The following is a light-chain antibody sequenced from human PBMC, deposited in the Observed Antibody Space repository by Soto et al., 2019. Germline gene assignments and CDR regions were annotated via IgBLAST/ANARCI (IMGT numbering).Light chain of an antibody. CDR3: CSYGGSFYV. J-gene: IGLJ1*01. CDR2: DVN. Sequence: SVLTQPHSVSGSPGQSVAISCSGTSSDVGGYNYVSWYQQHPGKAPNLIIFDVNKRPSGVPDRFSGSKSGNTASLTISGLQAEDEADYYCCSYGGSFYVVGTGTKLTVL. V-gene: IGLV2-11*01. CDR1: SSDVGGYNY.